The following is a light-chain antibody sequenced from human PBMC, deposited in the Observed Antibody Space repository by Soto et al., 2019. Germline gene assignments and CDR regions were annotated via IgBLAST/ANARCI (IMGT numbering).Light chain of an antibody. CDR3: QSYDSSLSALYV. CDR2: GNS. J-gene: IGLJ1*01. Sequence: SGAPGQRVTISCTGSSSNIGAGYEVHWYQQLPGTAPKLLIYGNSNRPSGVPDRFSGSKSGTSASLAITGLQAEDEADYYCQSYDSSLSALYVFGTGTKVTVL. CDR1: SSNIGAGYE. V-gene: IGLV1-40*01.